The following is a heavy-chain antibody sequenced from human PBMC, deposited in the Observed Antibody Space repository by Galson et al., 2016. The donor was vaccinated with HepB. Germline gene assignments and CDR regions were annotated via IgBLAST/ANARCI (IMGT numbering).Heavy chain of an antibody. CDR3: VAGYGWLPDA. V-gene: IGHV4-59*11. D-gene: IGHD6-19*01. CDR1: GASITSLY. J-gene: IGHJ6*04. Sequence: ETLSLTCTVPGASITSLYCNWVRQTPGKGLEWIGYVYKSESTKYNPSVKSRVTISGGTSKNQFSLRLDSVTTADTAVYYCVAGYGWLPDAWGIGTTVTVSS. CDR2: VYKSEST.